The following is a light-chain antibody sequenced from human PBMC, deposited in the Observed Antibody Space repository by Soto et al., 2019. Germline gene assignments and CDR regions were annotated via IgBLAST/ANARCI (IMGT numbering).Light chain of an antibody. CDR2: AAS. Sequence: EVVLTQSPGTLSLSPGESATLSCRASQSVSSSQVAWFQQKPGQAPRLLTYAASNRAAGIPARFSGSGSGTDFTLTISSLQHEDFAVYDCQHRSNWTITLGEGTRREI. CDR1: QSVSSS. CDR3: QHRSNWTIT. J-gene: IGKJ5*01. V-gene: IGKV3-11*01.